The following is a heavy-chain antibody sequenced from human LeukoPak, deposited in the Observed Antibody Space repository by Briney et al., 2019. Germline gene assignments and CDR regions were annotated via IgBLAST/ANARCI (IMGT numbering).Heavy chain of an antibody. CDR3: ARGGTYYYDSSGYD. CDR2: ISYRGYT. D-gene: IGHD3-22*01. V-gene: IGHV4-59*01. CDR1: XGXISSNY. J-gene: IGHJ4*02. Sequence: TLSLTCXVSXGXISSNYWSWIRQPPGKGLEWIGYISYRGYTSYNPSLKSRVTISVDTSKNQFSLKLSSVTAADTAVYYCARGGTYYYDSSGYDWGQGTLVTVSS.